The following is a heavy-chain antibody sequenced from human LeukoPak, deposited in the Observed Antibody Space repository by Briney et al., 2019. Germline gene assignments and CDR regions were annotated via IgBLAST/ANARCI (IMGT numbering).Heavy chain of an antibody. D-gene: IGHD2-2*03. CDR2: ISNYGEAT. J-gene: IGHJ3*02. Sequence: GGSLRLSCAASGFMFNNYTMNWVRQAPGKGLEWVSVISNYGEATHYGYSVKGRFTISRDNSKNMLYLQMNSLRAEDTALYYCVKDGWDIWGQGTMVTVSS. CDR1: GFMFNNYT. CDR3: VKDGWDI. V-gene: IGHV3-23*01.